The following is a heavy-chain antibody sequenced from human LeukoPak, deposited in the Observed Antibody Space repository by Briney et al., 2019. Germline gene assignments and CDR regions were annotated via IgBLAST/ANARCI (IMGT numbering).Heavy chain of an antibody. CDR2: IYYSGNT. CDR1: GGSISSYY. CDR3: ARVGDSVSDAFDI. Sequence: PSETLSLTCTVSGGSISSYYWNWIRQPPGKGLEWIAYIYYSGNTNYNPSLKSRVTISVDTSKNQFFLKLSSVTAADTAVYYCARVGDSVSDAFDIWGQGTMVTVSS. V-gene: IGHV4-59*12. J-gene: IGHJ3*02. D-gene: IGHD2-21*02.